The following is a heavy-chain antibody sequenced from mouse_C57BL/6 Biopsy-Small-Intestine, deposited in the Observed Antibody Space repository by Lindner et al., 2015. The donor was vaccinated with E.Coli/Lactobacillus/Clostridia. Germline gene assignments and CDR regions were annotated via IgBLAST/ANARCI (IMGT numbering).Heavy chain of an antibody. Sequence: VQLQESGPGLVAPSQSPSITCTVSGFSSTSYGVHWVRQPPGKGLEWLVVIWSDGSATYNSALKSRLSISKDNSKSQVFLKMNSLQTDDTAMYYCARQEDGYYVFTYWGQGTLVTVSA. CDR3: ARQEDGYYVFTY. CDR1: GFSSTSYG. D-gene: IGHD2-3*01. V-gene: IGHV2-6-1*01. J-gene: IGHJ3*01. CDR2: IWSDGSA.